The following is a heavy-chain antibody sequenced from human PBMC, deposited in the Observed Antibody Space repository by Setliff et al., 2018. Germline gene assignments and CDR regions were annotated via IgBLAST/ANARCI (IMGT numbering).Heavy chain of an antibody. CDR3: ARSFSRREKFLLDY. V-gene: IGHV4-34*12. J-gene: IGHJ4*02. Sequence: SETLSLTCAVYWGWIRQPPGKRLEWIGEIIHSGSTNYNPSLKSRVTISMDTSKNQFSLKVSSVTAADTAVYYCARSFSRREKFLLDYWGQGALVTVSS. CDR2: IIHSGST.